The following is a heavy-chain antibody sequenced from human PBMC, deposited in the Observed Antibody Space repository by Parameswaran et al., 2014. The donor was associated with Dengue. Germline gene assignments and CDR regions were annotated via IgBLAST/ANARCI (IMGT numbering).Heavy chain of an antibody. Sequence: WVRQAPGQGLEWMGWINPNSGGTNYAQKFQGWVTMTRDTSISTAYMELSRLRSDDTAVYYCARGGLETTVVTPTYYYYGMDVWGQGTTVTVSS. D-gene: IGHD4-23*01. J-gene: IGHJ6*02. CDR3: ARGGLETTVVTPTYYYYGMDV. V-gene: IGHV1-2*04. CDR2: INPNSGGT.